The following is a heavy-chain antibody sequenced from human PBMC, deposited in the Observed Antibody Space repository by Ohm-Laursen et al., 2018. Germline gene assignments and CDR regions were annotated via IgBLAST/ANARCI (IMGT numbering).Heavy chain of an antibody. CDR3: ASVLVTTVVGY. CDR1: GFTFSNYW. CDR2: ISSRGSTI. Sequence: SLRLSCAASGFTFSNYWLTWVRQAPGKGLEWVSYISSRGSTIYYADFVKGRFTISRDNAKNSLYLQMNSLRAEDTAVYYCASVLVTTVVGYWGQGTLVTVSS. V-gene: IGHV3-48*03. D-gene: IGHD4-23*01. J-gene: IGHJ4*02.